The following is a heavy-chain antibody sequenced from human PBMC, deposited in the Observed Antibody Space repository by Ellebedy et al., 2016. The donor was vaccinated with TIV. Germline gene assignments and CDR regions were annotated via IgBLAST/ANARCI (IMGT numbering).Heavy chain of an antibody. CDR1: GFTFSSYW. CDR2: IKQDGSEK. V-gene: IGHV3-7*05. CDR3: AKGEQWLTLDY. Sequence: GESLKISCAASGFTFSSYWMSWVRQAPGKGLEWVANIKQDGSEKYYVDSVKGRFTISRDNAKNSPYLQMNSLRAEDTAVYYCAKGEQWLTLDYWGQGTLVTVSS. D-gene: IGHD6-19*01. J-gene: IGHJ4*02.